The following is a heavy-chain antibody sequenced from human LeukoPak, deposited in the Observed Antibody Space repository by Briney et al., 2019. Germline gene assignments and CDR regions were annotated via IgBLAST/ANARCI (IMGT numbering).Heavy chain of an antibody. V-gene: IGHV4-34*01. CDR2: INHSGST. CDR1: GGSFSGYY. J-gene: IGHJ4*02. CDR3: ASWYGSGSYKR. Sequence: PSETLSLTCAVYGGSFSGYYWSWIRQPPGKGLEWIGEINHSGSTNYNPSLKSRVTISVDTSKNQFSLKLSSVTAADTAVYYCASWYGSGSYKRWGQGTLVTVSS. D-gene: IGHD1-26*01.